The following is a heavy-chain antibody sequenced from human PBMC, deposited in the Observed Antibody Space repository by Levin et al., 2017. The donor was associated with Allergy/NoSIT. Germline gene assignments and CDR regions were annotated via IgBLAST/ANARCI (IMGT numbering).Heavy chain of an antibody. V-gene: IGHV3-30*03. CDR2: ISYDGNNE. CDR1: GFTFSSHG. CDR3: VRDGRQWELPWDNWFDP. J-gene: IGHJ5*02. D-gene: IGHD1-26*01. Sequence: GESLKISCAASGFTFSSHGMHWVRQAPGKGLEWVAVISYDGNNEYYSDSVKGRFTISRDNAKNSLYLQMNSLRREDTAIYYCVRDGRQWELPWDNWFDPWGQGTLVTVSS.